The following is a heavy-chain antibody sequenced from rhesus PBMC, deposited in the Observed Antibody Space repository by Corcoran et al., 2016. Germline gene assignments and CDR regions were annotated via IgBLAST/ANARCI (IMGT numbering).Heavy chain of an antibody. CDR2: ISGSSGST. J-gene: IGHJ3*01. V-gene: IGHV4-99*01. CDR1: GYSISSGYS. CDR3: ARPVSF. Sequence: QVQLQESGPGLVKPSETLSLTCAVSGYSISSGYSWGWIRQPPGKGLEYIGYISGSSGSTYYNPSLKSRVTISKDTSKNQFSLKLSSVTAADTAVYYCARPVSFWGQGLRVTVSS. D-gene: IGHD2-21*01.